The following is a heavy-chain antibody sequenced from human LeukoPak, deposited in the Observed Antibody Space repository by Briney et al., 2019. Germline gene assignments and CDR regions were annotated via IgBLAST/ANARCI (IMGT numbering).Heavy chain of an antibody. V-gene: IGHV1-18*01. CDR2: ISAYNGNT. CDR1: GYTFTSYG. D-gene: IGHD2-2*01. Sequence: ASVTVSCKSSGYTFTSYGISWVRQAPGQGLEWMGWISAYNGNTNYAQKLQGRVTMITDTSTSTAYMELRSLRSDDTAVYYCAVVVPAATGYWGQGTLVTVSS. J-gene: IGHJ4*02. CDR3: AVVVPAATGY.